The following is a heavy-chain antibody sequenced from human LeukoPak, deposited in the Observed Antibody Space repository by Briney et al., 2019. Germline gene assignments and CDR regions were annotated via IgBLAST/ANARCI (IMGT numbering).Heavy chain of an antibody. V-gene: IGHV4-61*02. CDR2: IYTSGST. Sequence: SETLSLTCTVSGGSISSGSYYWSWIRQPAGKGLEWIGRIYTSGSTNYNPSLKSRVTISVDTSKNQFSLKLGSVTAADTAVYYCARDKGGLGRGYYYMDVWGKGTTVTVSS. D-gene: IGHD3/OR15-3a*01. CDR1: GGSISSGSYY. CDR3: ARDKGGLGRGYYYMDV. J-gene: IGHJ6*03.